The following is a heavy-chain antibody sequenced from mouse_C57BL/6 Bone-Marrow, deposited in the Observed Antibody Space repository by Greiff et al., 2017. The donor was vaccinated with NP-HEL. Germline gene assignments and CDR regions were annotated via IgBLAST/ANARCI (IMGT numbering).Heavy chain of an antibody. CDR2: ISGGGGNT. D-gene: IGHD3-2*02. J-gene: IGHJ4*01. CDR1: GFTFSSYT. V-gene: IGHV5-9*01. CDR3: VRQKQLRAMDY. Sequence: DVMLVESGGGLVKPGGSLKLSCAASGFTFSSYTMSWVRQTPEKRLEWVATISGGGGNTYYPDSVKGRFTISRDHAKNTLYLPLRSLRSDDTALYYCVRQKQLRAMDYWGQETSVTASS.